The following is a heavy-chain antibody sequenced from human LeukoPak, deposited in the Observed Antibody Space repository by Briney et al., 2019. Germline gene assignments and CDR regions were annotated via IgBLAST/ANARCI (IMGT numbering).Heavy chain of an antibody. CDR3: ARRLGGTSTGFDY. V-gene: IGHV4-59*08. CDR1: GDSISSYS. Sequence: SETLSLTCTVSGDSISSYSWSWIRQPPGKGLEWIGDIYNSGNTNYNPSLKSRVTISVDTSKNQFSLKLSSVTAADTAVYYCARRLGGTSTGFDYWGQGTLVTVSS. J-gene: IGHJ4*02. D-gene: IGHD2-2*01. CDR2: IYNSGNT.